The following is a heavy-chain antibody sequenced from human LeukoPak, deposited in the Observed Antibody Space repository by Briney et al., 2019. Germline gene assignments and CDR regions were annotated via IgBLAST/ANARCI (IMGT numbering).Heavy chain of an antibody. CDR2: IYYSGST. CDR3: ARIGFFDWLSGPPSPFDP. D-gene: IGHD3-9*01. CDR1: GGSISSYY. V-gene: IGHV4-59*01. Sequence: PSETLSLTCTVSGGSISSYYWSWIRQPPGKGLEWIGYIYYSGSTNYNPSLKSRVTISVDTSKNQFSLKLSSVTAADTAVYYCARIGFFDWLSGPPSPFDPWGQGTLVTVSS. J-gene: IGHJ5*02.